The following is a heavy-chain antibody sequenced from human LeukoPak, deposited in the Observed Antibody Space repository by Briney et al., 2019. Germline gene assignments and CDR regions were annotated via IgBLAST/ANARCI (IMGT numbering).Heavy chain of an antibody. Sequence: ASVKVSCKVSGYTLTELSMHWVRQAPGKGLEWMGGFDPEDGETIYAQKFQGRVTMTEDTSTDTAYMELSSLRSEDTAVYYCATLRCSSTSCSIDAFDIWGQGTMVTVSS. J-gene: IGHJ3*02. CDR3: ATLRCSSTSCSIDAFDI. D-gene: IGHD2-2*01. CDR1: GYTLTELS. V-gene: IGHV1-24*01. CDR2: FDPEDGET.